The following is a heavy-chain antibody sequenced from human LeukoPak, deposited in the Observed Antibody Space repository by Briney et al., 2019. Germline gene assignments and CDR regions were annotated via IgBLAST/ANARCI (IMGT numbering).Heavy chain of an antibody. CDR1: GGSISSGSYY. D-gene: IGHD6-6*01. J-gene: IGHJ4*02. V-gene: IGHV4-39*01. CDR3: ARYSSPSSFDC. CDR2: IFYGGRT. Sequence: SETLSLTCSVSGGSISSGSYYWGWIRQPPGKGLEWIGIIFYGGRTYYNPSLKSRVTISVDTSQNQFSLKLSSVTAADTAVYYCARYSSPSSFDCWGQGTLVTVSS.